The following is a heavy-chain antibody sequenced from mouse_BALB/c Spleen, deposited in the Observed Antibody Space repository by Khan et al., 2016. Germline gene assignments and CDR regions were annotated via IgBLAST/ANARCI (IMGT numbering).Heavy chain of an antibody. CDR2: INYSGNT. D-gene: IGHD2-5*01. CDR3: ARSIRNYTWFAY. Sequence: EVQLQESGPSLVKPSQTLSLTCSVTGDSITSGYWNWIRKFPGNKLEYMGYINYSGNTYYNPVLKSRISISRDTSKSQHYLQLLSVITEETATYFCARSIRNYTWFAYWGQGTLVTVSA. V-gene: IGHV3-8*02. CDR1: GDSITSGY. J-gene: IGHJ3*01.